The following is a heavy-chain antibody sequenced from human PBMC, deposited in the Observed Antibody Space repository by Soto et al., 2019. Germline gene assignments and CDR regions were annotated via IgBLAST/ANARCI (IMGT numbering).Heavy chain of an antibody. CDR2: IYYSGST. D-gene: IGHD4-4*01. J-gene: IGHJ5*02. CDR3: ARSDYSNDNWFDP. Sequence: SETLSLTCAVSGGSISSYDWSWIRQPPGKGLKWIGYIYYSGSTNYNPSLKSRVTISVDTSKNQFSLKLSSVTAADTAVYYCARSDYSNDNWFDPWGQGTLLTVSS. CDR1: GGSISSYD. V-gene: IGHV4-59*08.